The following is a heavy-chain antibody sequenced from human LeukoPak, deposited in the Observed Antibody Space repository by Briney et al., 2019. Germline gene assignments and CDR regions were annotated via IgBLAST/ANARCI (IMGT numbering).Heavy chain of an antibody. J-gene: IGHJ4*02. D-gene: IGHD6-19*01. CDR2: INPSAGST. CDR1: GYTFTSYY. Sequence: VASVKVSCKASGYTFTSYYLHWVRQAPGQGLEWMGIINPSAGSTSYAQKFQGRVTMTRDTSTSTVYMELSSLRSEDTAVYYCARKGDRAVDGLVLDYWGQGTLVTVSS. V-gene: IGHV1-46*01. CDR3: ARKGDRAVDGLVLDY.